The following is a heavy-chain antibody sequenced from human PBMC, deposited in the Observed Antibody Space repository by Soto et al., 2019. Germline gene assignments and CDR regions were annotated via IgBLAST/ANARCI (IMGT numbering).Heavy chain of an antibody. CDR3: AKWPQTGDSVDY. Sequence: GESLKISCAASGFTFSSYAMSWVRQAPGKGLEWVSAISGSGGSTYYADSVKGRFTISRDNSKNTLYLQMNSLRAEDTAVYYCAKWPQTGDSVDYWGQGTLVTVSS. D-gene: IGHD7-27*01. CDR1: GFTFSSYA. CDR2: ISGSGGST. V-gene: IGHV3-23*01. J-gene: IGHJ4*02.